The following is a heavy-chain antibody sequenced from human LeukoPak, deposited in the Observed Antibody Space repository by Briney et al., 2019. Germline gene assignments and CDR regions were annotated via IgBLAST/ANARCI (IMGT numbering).Heavy chain of an antibody. CDR2: IIPIFGMA. J-gene: IGHJ4*02. CDR3: ARSREMATMFDVDY. CDR1: GYTFTSYD. D-gene: IGHD5-24*01. V-gene: IGHV1-69*13. Sequence: SVKVSCKASGYTFTSYDINWVRQATGQGLEWMGGIIPIFGMANYAQKFQGRVTITADESTSTAYIDLSSLRSEDTAVYYCARSREMATMFDVDYWGQGTLVTVSS.